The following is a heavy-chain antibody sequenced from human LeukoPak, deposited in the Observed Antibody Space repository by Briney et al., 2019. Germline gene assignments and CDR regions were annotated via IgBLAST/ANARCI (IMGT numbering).Heavy chain of an antibody. CDR1: GGSIRSSSYC. D-gene: IGHD6-19*01. J-gene: IGHJ4*02. Sequence: SETLSLTCTVSGGSIRSSSYCWGWIRQPPGKGLEWIGSIYYSGSTYYNPSLKSRVTISVDTSKNQFSLKLSSVTAADTAVYYCARALGEAVAGTYLYYWGQGTLVTVSS. V-gene: IGHV4-39*01. CDR2: IYYSGST. CDR3: ARALGEAVAGTYLYY.